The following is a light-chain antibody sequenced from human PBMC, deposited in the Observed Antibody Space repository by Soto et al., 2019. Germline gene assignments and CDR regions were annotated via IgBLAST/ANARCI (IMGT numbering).Light chain of an antibody. J-gene: IGKJ5*01. CDR1: QSISNY. V-gene: IGKV3-11*01. CDR3: QQRGNWHH. CDR2: DAS. Sequence: EIVLTQSPATLSLSPGERATLSCRASQSISNYLAWYQHKPGQAPRLLIYDASTRATGIPARFSGSGSGTDVTLTISSLEPEDFATYFCQQRGNWHHFGQGTRLEIK.